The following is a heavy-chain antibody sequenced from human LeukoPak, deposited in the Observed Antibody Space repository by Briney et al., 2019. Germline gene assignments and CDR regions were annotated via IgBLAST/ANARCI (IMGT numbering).Heavy chain of an antibody. J-gene: IGHJ6*03. CDR2: VRYDGIDK. V-gene: IGHV3-30*02. Sequence: GGSLRLSCAASGFSFSNAWMSWVRQAPGKGLEWVAFVRYDGIDKYYGDSVKGRFTISRDNSKNTLYLQMNNLRVDDTAVYFCAKVLPLTFYYMDVWGQGTTVTVS. CDR1: GFSFSNAW. CDR3: AKVLPLTFYYMDV.